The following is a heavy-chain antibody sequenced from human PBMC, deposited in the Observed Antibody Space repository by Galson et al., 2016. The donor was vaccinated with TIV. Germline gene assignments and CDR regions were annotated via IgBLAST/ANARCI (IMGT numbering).Heavy chain of an antibody. Sequence: LSLTCTVSGAPIRDGDSFWRWIRQSPGKGLEWIGYIYYSGRTFYNPSLKSRITISVDTSKNQFSVKLTSVTAADTAVYYCARKAGYYYYAMDVWGQGTTVTVSS. CDR2: IYYSGRT. CDR1: GAPIRDGDSF. V-gene: IGHV4-30-4*01. J-gene: IGHJ6*02. CDR3: ARKAGYYYYAMDV.